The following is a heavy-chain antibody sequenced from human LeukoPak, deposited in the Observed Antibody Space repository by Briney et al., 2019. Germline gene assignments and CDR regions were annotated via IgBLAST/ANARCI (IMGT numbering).Heavy chain of an antibody. D-gene: IGHD2-15*01. CDR3: ARGSPLKYCSGGSCLLY. J-gene: IGHJ4*02. V-gene: IGHV4-61*02. CDR2: TYTSGST. CDR1: GGSISSGSYY. Sequence: SETLSLTCTVSGGSISSGSYYWSWIRQPAGKGLEWIGRTYTSGSTNYSPSLKSRVTISVDTSKNQFSLKLSSVTAADTAVYYCARGSPLKYCSGGSCLLYWGQGTLVTVSS.